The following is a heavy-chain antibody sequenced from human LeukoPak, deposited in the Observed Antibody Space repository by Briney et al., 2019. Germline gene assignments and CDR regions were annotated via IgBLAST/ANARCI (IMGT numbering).Heavy chain of an antibody. CDR3: ARDRTNYGSGSYYIPRAFDI. D-gene: IGHD3-10*01. Sequence: GGSLRLSCAASGFTFSSYSMNWVRQAPGKGLEWVSSISSSSSYIYYADSVKGRFTISRDNAKNSPYLQMNSLRAEDTAVYYCARDRTNYGSGSYYIPRAFDIWGQGTMVTVSS. J-gene: IGHJ3*02. CDR2: ISSSSSYI. V-gene: IGHV3-21*01. CDR1: GFTFSSYS.